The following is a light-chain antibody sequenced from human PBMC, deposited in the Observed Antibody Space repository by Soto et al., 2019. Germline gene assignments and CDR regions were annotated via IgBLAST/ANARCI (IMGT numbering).Light chain of an antibody. V-gene: IGKV1-5*01. J-gene: IGKJ4*01. CDR2: DAY. CDR1: QSIRSW. CDR3: QQYESYSPLT. Sequence: DIQMTQSPSILSASVGDRVTITCRASQSIRSWLAWYQQKPGKAPKLLIYDAYSLESGVPSRFSGRRSGTEFTLTIAGLQLEDFATYYCQQYESYSPLTFGGGTKVEIK.